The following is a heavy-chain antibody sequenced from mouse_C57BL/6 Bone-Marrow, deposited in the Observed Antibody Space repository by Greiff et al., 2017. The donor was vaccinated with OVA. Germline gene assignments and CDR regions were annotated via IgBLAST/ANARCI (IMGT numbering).Heavy chain of an antibody. Sequence: EVKLVESGGGLVKPGGSLKLSCAASGFTFSDYGMHWVRQAPEKGLEWVAYISSGSSTIYYADTVKGRFTIYRDNAKNTLFLQMTSLRSEDKAMYYCARILPFAYWGQGTLVTVSA. J-gene: IGHJ3*01. V-gene: IGHV5-17*01. CDR1: GFTFSDYG. CDR3: ARILPFAY. CDR2: ISSGSSTI.